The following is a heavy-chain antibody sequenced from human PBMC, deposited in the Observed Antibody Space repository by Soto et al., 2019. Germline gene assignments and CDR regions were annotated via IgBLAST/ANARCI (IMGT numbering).Heavy chain of an antibody. Sequence: PGGSLRLSCAASGFTFSSFAMSWVRQAPGKGLEWVSGILGRGDTYYEESVKGRFTISRDNSKNTLFLQLNSLRVEDTAIYYCARDWDPDIVVVVAASNWFDPWGQGTLVTVSS. D-gene: IGHD2-15*01. J-gene: IGHJ5*02. CDR2: ILGRGDT. V-gene: IGHV3-23*01. CDR3: ARDWDPDIVVVVAASNWFDP. CDR1: GFTFSSFA.